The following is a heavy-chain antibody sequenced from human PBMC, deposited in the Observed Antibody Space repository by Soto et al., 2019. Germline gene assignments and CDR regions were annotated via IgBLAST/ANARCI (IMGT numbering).Heavy chain of an antibody. CDR2: LIPIVGAA. V-gene: IGHV1-69*01. CDR1: GGTFTNYV. CDR3: ARGRSSPNFDP. D-gene: IGHD6-6*01. Sequence: QVQLVQSGAEVRKPGSSVKVSCKISGGTFTNYVISWLRQAPGQGLEWMGGLIPIVGAANLAQKFQGRVTITADESTSTVNMELSSLTSEDTAVYYCARGRSSPNFDPWGQGTLVTVSS. J-gene: IGHJ5*02.